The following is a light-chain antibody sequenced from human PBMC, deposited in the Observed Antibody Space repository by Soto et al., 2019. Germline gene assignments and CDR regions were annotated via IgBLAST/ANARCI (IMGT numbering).Light chain of an antibody. V-gene: IGKV3-11*01. J-gene: IGKJ5*01. CDR2: DTS. CDR1: QFVSSR. CDR3: QQRNVWAPIT. Sequence: DIVVTQSPATLAASPGERVTLYCRASQFVSSRLAWYQRRPGQVPRLLIYDTSTRAPGLSARFGGSGSGTDFTLTINSLEPEDLAVYYGQQRNVWAPITFGQGTRLEIK.